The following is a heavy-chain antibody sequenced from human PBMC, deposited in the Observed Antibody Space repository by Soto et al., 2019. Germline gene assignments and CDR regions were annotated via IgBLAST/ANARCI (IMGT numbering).Heavy chain of an antibody. CDR2: IXXXXXT. CDR3: ARVERWWFDP. V-gene: IGHV4-30-2*01. D-gene: IGHD2-15*01. CDR1: GGSISSGGYS. Sequence: PSETLSLTCAVSGGSISSGGYSWSWIRQPPGXGLXXIXXIXXXXXTXXXPSLKSRVTISVDRSKNQFSLKLSSVTAADTAVYYCARVERWWFDPWGQGTLVTVSS. J-gene: IGHJ5*02.